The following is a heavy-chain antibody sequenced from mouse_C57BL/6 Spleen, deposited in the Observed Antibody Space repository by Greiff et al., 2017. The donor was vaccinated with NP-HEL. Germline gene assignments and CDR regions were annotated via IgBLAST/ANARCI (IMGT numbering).Heavy chain of an antibody. Sequence: EVKVVESGGGLVKPGGSLKLSCAASGFTFSDYGMHWVRQAPEKGLEWVAYISSGSSTIYYADTVKGRFTISRDNAKNTLFLQMTSLRSEDTAMYYCARKLPRSSYWYFDVWGTGTTVTVSS. V-gene: IGHV5-17*01. CDR1: GFTFSDYG. CDR2: ISSGSSTI. J-gene: IGHJ1*03. D-gene: IGHD1-1*01. CDR3: ARKLPRSSYWYFDV.